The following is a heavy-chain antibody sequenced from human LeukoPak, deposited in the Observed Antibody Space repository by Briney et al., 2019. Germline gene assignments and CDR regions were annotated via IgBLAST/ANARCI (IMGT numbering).Heavy chain of an antibody. CDR1: GGTFSRYA. Sequence: SVKVSCKASGGTFSRYAISWVRQAPGQGLEWMGGITPMFGTASYAQKFQGRATITADESTSTAYMELSSLRSEDTAVYYCARGRMAGTYVFDSWGQGTLVTVSS. V-gene: IGHV1-69*13. D-gene: IGHD6-19*01. J-gene: IGHJ4*02. CDR2: ITPMFGTA. CDR3: ARGRMAGTYVFDS.